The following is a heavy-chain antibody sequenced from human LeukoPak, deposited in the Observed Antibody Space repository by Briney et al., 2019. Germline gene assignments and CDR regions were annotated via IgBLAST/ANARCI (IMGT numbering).Heavy chain of an antibody. CDR3: AKGGSRVALFDY. Sequence: GGSLRLSCAVSGFTFSSYAMNWVRQAPGKGLEWVSGISGSDGSTYYADSVKGRFTISRDNSKNTLYLQMNSLRAEDTAVYYCAKGGSRVALFDYWGQGTLDTVSS. CDR2: ISGSDGST. V-gene: IGHV3-23*01. J-gene: IGHJ4*02. CDR1: GFTFSSYA. D-gene: IGHD5-12*01.